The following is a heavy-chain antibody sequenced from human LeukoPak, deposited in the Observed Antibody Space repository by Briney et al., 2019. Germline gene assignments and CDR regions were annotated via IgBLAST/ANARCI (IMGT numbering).Heavy chain of an antibody. J-gene: IGHJ4*02. CDR1: GFPFSAYA. Sequence: GGSLRLSCVASGFPFSAYAMHWVRQAPGKGLEYVSGISSNGSNTNYADSVEGRFTISRDNSKNTLYLRMGSLRLEDMAVYYCARVSGYSYGQWGQGTLVTVSS. CDR3: ARVSGYSYGQ. D-gene: IGHD5-18*01. V-gene: IGHV3-64*02. CDR2: ISSNGSNT.